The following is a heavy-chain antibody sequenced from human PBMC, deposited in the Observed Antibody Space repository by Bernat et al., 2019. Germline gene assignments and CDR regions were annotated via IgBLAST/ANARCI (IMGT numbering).Heavy chain of an antibody. V-gene: IGHV3-74*01. J-gene: IGHJ4*02. CDR1: GFTLSSNW. D-gene: IGHD3-22*01. CDR2: ISSDGSST. Sequence: EVQLVESGGGLVQPGGSLRLSCAASGFTLSSNWMQWVRQAAGKGLVWVSRISSDGSSTTYADAVRSRFTISRDNAKNTLYLQMNSLRAEDTAVYYCAKDLAWTYYYDSSGYHSLDYWGQGTLVTVSS. CDR3: AKDLAWTYYYDSSGYHSLDY.